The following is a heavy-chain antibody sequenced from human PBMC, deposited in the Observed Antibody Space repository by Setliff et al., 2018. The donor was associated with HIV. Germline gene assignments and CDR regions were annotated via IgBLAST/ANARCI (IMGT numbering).Heavy chain of an antibody. V-gene: IGHV4-59*01. Sequence: PSETLSLTCTVSGGSMSSYYWSWIRQPPGKGLEWVGYIYYSGSTNYNPSLKNRVSISVDTSKNQLSLKLSSVTAADTAMYYCGRVGFGELFGAFDIWGQGIMVTVS. J-gene: IGHJ3*02. CDR2: IYYSGST. CDR1: GGSMSSYY. CDR3: GRVGFGELFGAFDI. D-gene: IGHD3-10*01.